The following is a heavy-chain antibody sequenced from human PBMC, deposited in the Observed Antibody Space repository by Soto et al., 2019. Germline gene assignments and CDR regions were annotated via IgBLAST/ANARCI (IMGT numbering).Heavy chain of an antibody. CDR3: AREDGLLPSY. CDR1: GFTFSSYA. D-gene: IGHD1-26*01. CDR2: ISYDGSNK. J-gene: IGHJ4*02. V-gene: IGHV3-30-3*01. Sequence: QVQLVESGGGVVQPGRSLRLSCAASGFTFSSYAMHWVRQAPGKGLEWVAVISYDGSNKYYADSVKGRFTISRDNSKNTLYLQMNSLRAEDTAVYYCAREDGLLPSYWGQGTLVTVSS.